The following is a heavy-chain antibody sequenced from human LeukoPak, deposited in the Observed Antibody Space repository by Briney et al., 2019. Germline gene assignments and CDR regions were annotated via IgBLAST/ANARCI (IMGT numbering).Heavy chain of an antibody. D-gene: IGHD3-10*01. Sequence: GGSLRLSCAASGFTFNNYAMSWVRQAPGKGLEWVSAISGSGGSTYYADSVKGRFTISRDNSKNTLYMQMNSLRAEDTAVYYCAKDSGVTYYYGSGSATYSEHWGQGTLVTVSS. CDR2: ISGSGGST. CDR1: GFTFNNYA. CDR3: AKDSGVTYYYGSGSATYSEH. V-gene: IGHV3-23*01. J-gene: IGHJ4*02.